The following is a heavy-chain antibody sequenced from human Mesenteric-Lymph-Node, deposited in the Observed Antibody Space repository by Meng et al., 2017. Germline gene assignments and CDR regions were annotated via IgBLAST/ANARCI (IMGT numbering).Heavy chain of an antibody. CDR3: ARDPTRARSAFDI. CDR1: GFRFIDYS. J-gene: IGHJ3*02. Sequence: GESLKISCAASGFRFIDYSMNWVRQAPGQGLEWVSYISSSGSTIYYADSVKGRFTISRDNAKNTLYLQMNSLRAEDTAVYYCARDPTRARSAFDIWGQGTMVTVSS. CDR2: ISSSGSTI. V-gene: IGHV3-48*04.